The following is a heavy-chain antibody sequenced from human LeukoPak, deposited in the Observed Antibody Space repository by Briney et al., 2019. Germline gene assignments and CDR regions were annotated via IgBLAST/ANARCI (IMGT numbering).Heavy chain of an antibody. V-gene: IGHV4-39*02. CDR2: IYYSGST. D-gene: IGHD6-19*01. CDR1: GGSISSSSYY. CDR3: ARGINGAKWLVPYYFDY. J-gene: IGHJ4*02. Sequence: SETRSLTCTVSGGSISSSSYYWGWIRQPPGKGLEWIMSIYYSGSTYYNPSLKSRVTISVDTSKSLFSLKLSSVTAADTAVYYGARGINGAKWLVPYYFDYWGQGTLVTVSS.